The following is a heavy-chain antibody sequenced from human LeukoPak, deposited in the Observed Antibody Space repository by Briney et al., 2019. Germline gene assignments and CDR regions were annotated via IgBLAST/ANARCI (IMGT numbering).Heavy chain of an antibody. J-gene: IGHJ6*04. V-gene: IGHV4-38-2*02. CDR2: IYHSGST. Sequence: PSETLSLTCTVSGYSISSGYYWGWIRQPPGKGLEWIGSIYHSGSTYYNPSLKSRVTMSVDTSNNHFSLRLSSVTAADTAVYYCARGFYDFLTGYYLDVWGKGTTVTVSS. CDR3: ARGFYDFLTGYYLDV. D-gene: IGHD3-9*01. CDR1: GYSISSGYY.